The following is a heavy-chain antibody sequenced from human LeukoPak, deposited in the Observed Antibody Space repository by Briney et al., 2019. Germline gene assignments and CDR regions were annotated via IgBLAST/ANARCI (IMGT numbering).Heavy chain of an antibody. Sequence: GASVKVSCKASGYTFTGYYMHWVRQAPGQGLEWMGWMNPNSGNTGYAQKFQGRVTMTRNTSINTAYMELSSLRSEDTAVYYCARAHTDYNILTGYYEFDYWGQGTLVTVSS. D-gene: IGHD3-9*01. V-gene: IGHV1-8*02. J-gene: IGHJ4*02. CDR1: GYTFTGYY. CDR3: ARAHTDYNILTGYYEFDY. CDR2: MNPNSGNT.